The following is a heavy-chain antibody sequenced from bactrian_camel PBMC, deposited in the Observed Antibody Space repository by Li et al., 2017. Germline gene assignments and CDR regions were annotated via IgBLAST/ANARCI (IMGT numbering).Heavy chain of an antibody. J-gene: IGHJ6*01. CDR2: FDNDGAA. V-gene: IGHV3S53*01. D-gene: IGHD2*01. CDR3: AAGPSAGCGPLDPTYFPA. CDR1: GYTLSSRC. Sequence: VQLVESGGGSVQAGGSLTLSCTASGYTLSSRCMVWFRQAPGKEREQVAVFDNDGAAIYADSVKGRFTISKDNDKLTLYLQMNSLQPEDTAMYYCAAGPSAGCGPLDPTYFPAWGQGTQVTVS.